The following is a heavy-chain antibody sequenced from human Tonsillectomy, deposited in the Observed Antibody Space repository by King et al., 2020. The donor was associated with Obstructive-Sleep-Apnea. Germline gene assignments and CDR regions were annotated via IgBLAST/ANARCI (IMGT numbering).Heavy chain of an antibody. CDR3: AKDGVDIVVVPAAAFSYYGMDV. Sequence: HVQLVESGGGVVQPGRSLRLSCAASGFTFSSYGMHWVRQAPGKGLEWVAVISYDGSNKYYADSVKGRFTISRDNSKNTLYLQMNSLRAEDTAVYYCAKDGVDIVVVPAAAFSYYGMDVWGQGTTVTVSS. D-gene: IGHD2-2*01. CDR2: ISYDGSNK. J-gene: IGHJ6*02. CDR1: GFTFSSYG. V-gene: IGHV3-30*18.